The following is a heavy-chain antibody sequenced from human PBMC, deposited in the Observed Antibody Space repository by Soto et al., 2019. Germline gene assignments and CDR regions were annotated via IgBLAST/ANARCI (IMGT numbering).Heavy chain of an antibody. D-gene: IGHD6-19*01. CDR2: IGGSGSKT. J-gene: IGHJ4*02. CDR3: TTDPHSTGEYQFDQ. Sequence: EVQLLESGGGLAQPGGSLRLSCAASGFTFSDYYMTWVRQSPEKGLEWVSAIGGSGSKTYYADSVKGRFTITRDNSKSTLYLEMSSLRAEDSALYYFTTDPHSTGEYQFDQWGQGPPVPGSS. V-gene: IGHV3-23*01. CDR1: GFTFSDYY.